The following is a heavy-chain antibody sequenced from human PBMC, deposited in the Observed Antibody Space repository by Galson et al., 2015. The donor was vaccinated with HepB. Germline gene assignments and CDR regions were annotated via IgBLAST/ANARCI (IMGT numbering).Heavy chain of an antibody. CDR3: ARSGDDYDLKSPLRFDY. CDR2: IYYSGST. J-gene: IGHJ4*02. CDR1: GGSISSYY. Sequence: ETLSLTCTVSGGSISSYYWSWIRQPPGKGLEWIGYIYYSGSTNYNPSLKSRVTISVDTSKNQFSLKLSSVTAADTAVYYCARSGDDYDLKSPLRFDYWGQGTLVTVSS. V-gene: IGHV4-59*08. D-gene: IGHD3-3*01.